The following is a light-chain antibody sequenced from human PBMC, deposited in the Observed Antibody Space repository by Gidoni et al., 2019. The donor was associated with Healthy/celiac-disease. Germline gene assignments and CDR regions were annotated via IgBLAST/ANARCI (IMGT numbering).Light chain of an antibody. J-gene: IGKJ4*01. CDR1: QSVSSN. Sequence: IVMTHSPATLSVSPGERATLSCRASQSVSSNLAWYQQKPGQAPSLLIYGASTRATGIPARLSGSGSGTEFTLTISSLQSEDFAVYYCQQYNNWPALTFGGGTKVEIK. CDR2: GAS. CDR3: QQYNNWPALT. V-gene: IGKV3D-15*01.